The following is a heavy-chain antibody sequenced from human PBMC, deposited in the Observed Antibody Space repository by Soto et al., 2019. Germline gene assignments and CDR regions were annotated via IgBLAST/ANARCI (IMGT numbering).Heavy chain of an antibody. J-gene: IGHJ5*01. V-gene: IGHV1-2*02. D-gene: IGHD1-7*01. Sequence: ASVKVSCKASGYTFTDYHIHWVRQAPGQGLEFMGWINANNGGAGSAQQFQGRVTVTRDTSITTVYMELSNLRSDDTAVYYCAREGGSEKLPHSYNCFATWVHGTLATASP. CDR3: AREGGSEKLPHSYNCFAT. CDR2: INANNGGA. CDR1: GYTFTDYH.